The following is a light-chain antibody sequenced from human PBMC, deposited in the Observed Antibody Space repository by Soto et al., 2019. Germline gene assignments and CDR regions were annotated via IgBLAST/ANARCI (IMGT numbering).Light chain of an antibody. CDR1: QSISNH. J-gene: IGKJ1*01. CDR3: QQCYSSPPT. Sequence: DIQMTQSPSSLSASVEDRVIITCRASQSISNHLNWYQQNPGKAPKLLIFAASSLQSGVPSRFSGSRSVPDFTLTISSLQPEDFATYYCQQCYSSPPTFGQGTKVDIK. V-gene: IGKV1-39*01. CDR2: AAS.